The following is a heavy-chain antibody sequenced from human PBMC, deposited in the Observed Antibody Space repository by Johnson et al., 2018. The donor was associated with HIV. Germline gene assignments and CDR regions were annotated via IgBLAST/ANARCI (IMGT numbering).Heavy chain of an antibody. CDR1: GFTFSSYG. CDR2: IRSKAYGGTT. CDR3: TRAVRWYGDGFDM. D-gene: IGHD2-15*01. J-gene: IGHJ3*02. V-gene: IGHV3-49*04. Sequence: VQLVESGGGVVQPGRSLRLSCAASGFTFSSYGMHWVRQAPGKGLEWVGFIRSKAYGGTTEYAASVKGRFTISRDDSKGIAYVQMKSLKTEDTVVYYCTRAVRWYGDGFDMWGQGTMVTVSS.